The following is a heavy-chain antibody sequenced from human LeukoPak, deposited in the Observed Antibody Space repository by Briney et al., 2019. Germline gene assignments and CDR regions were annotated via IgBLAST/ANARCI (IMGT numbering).Heavy chain of an antibody. CDR3: ARGPHFGYTYGRYFDY. J-gene: IGHJ4*02. Sequence: ASVKVSCKASGYTFSSYYMHWVRQAPGQGLEGVGIINPTGGTTTYAEEFLGRVTMTRDTSTSTFYMELSSLRSEDTAMYYCARGPHFGYTYGRYFDYWGQGTLVTVSS. CDR2: INPTGGTT. D-gene: IGHD5-18*01. V-gene: IGHV1-46*01. CDR1: GYTFSSYY.